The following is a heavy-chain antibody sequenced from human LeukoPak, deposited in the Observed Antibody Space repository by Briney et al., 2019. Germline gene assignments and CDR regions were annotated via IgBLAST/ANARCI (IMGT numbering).Heavy chain of an antibody. V-gene: IGHV3-33*01. CDR2: IWYDGSNK. CDR3: ARWGRDGYNEGIDY. J-gene: IGHJ4*02. CDR1: GFTFSSYG. Sequence: GGSLRLSCAASGFTFSSYGMHWVRQAPGKGLEWVAVIWYDGSNKYYADSVKGRFTISRDNSKNTLYLQMNSLRAEDTAAYYCARWGRDGYNEGIDYWGQGTLVTVSS. D-gene: IGHD5-24*01.